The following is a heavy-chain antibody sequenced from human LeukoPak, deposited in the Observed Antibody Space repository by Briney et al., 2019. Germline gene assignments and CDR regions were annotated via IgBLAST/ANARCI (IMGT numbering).Heavy chain of an antibody. V-gene: IGHV3-21*01. J-gene: IGHJ4*02. CDR3: VRGAAIDPTESFDY. CDR2: ISSDSSYI. D-gene: IGHD6-25*01. CDR1: GFNFNTYT. Sequence: GGSLRLSCAASGFNFNTYTMNWVRQAPGKGLEWVSSISSDSSYIYYADAVHGRFTVSRDNAKYSLYLQMNSLRAEDTAVYYCVRGAAIDPTESFDYWGQGTLVTVSS.